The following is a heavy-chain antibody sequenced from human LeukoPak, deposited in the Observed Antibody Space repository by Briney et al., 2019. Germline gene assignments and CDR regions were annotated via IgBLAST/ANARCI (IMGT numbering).Heavy chain of an antibody. J-gene: IGHJ4*02. Sequence: GGSLRLSCAASGFTFSTYSMNWVRQAPGKGLEWLSYITSTSGTIYYADSVKGRFTISRDNAKNSLYLQMNSLRDEDTAVYYSARVRGGNYQPLNFDYWGQGTLVTVSS. CDR3: ARVRGGNYQPLNFDY. CDR1: GFTFSTYS. CDR2: ITSTSGTI. V-gene: IGHV3-48*02. D-gene: IGHD4/OR15-4a*01.